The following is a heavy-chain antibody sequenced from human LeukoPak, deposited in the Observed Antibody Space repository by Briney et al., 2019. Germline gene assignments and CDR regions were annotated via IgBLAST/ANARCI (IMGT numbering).Heavy chain of an antibody. J-gene: IGHJ4*02. Sequence: GGSLRLSCAASGFTFSDYAMSWVRQAPGKGLEWVSAIVGSGGSAYYADSVKGWFTISRDNSKNTLYLQMNSLRAEDTAVYYCASRYCSGGSCYNRYYFDYWGQGTLVTVSS. CDR2: IVGSGGSA. CDR3: ASRYCSGGSCYNRYYFDY. D-gene: IGHD2-15*01. CDR1: GFTFSDYA. V-gene: IGHV3-23*01.